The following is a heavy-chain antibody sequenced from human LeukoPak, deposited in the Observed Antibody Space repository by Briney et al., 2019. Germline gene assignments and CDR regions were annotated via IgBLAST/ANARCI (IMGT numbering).Heavy chain of an antibody. CDR2: ISSSSYI. Sequence: GGSLRLSCVASGFKFSTYWMSWVRQAPGKGLEWVSSISSSSYIYYADSVKGRFTISRDNAKNSLYLQMNSLRAEDTAVYYCARDGYGSGSVDYWGQGTLVTVSS. D-gene: IGHD3-10*01. J-gene: IGHJ4*02. CDR1: GFKFSTYW. V-gene: IGHV3-21*01. CDR3: ARDGYGSGSVDY.